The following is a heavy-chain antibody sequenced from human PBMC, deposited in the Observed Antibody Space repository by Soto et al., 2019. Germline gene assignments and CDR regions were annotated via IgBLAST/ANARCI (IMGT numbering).Heavy chain of an antibody. CDR1: GYTLTELS. V-gene: IGHV1-24*01. CDR2: FDPEDGET. D-gene: IGHD1-26*01. Sequence: GASVKVSCKVSGYTLTELSMHWVRQAPGKGPEWMGGFDPEDGETIYAQKFQGRVTMTEDTSTDTAYMELSSLRSEDTAVYYCATARATRADGWFDPWGQGTLVTVSS. J-gene: IGHJ5*02. CDR3: ATARATRADGWFDP.